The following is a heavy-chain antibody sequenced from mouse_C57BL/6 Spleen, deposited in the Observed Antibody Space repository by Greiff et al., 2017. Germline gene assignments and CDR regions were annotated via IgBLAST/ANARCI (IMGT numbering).Heavy chain of an antibody. Sequence: EVQLQQSGPELVKPGASVKISCKASGYTFTDYYMNWVKQSHGKSLEWIGDINPNNGGTSYNQKFKGKATLTVDKSSSTAYMELRSLTSEDSAVYYCARWGGTNYFDYWGQGTTLTVSS. CDR3: ARWGGTNYFDY. D-gene: IGHD4-1*01. CDR2: INPNNGGT. CDR1: GYTFTDYY. J-gene: IGHJ2*01. V-gene: IGHV1-26*01.